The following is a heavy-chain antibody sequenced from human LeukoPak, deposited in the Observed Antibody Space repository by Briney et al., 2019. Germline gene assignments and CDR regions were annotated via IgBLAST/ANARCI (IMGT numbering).Heavy chain of an antibody. CDR2: IYYSGST. Sequence: PSETLSLTCTVSGGSISSYYWSWIRQPPGKGLEWIGYIYYSGSTNYNPSLKSRVTISVDTSKNQLSLKLSSVTAADTAVYYCARVRYSSGWGFDYWGQGTLVTVSS. CDR1: GGSISSYY. CDR3: ARVRYSSGWGFDY. V-gene: IGHV4-59*01. D-gene: IGHD6-19*01. J-gene: IGHJ4*02.